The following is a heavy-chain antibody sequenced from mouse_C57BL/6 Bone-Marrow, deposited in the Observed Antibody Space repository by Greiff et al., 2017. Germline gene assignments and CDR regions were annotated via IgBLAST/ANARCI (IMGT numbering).Heavy chain of an antibody. Sequence: VQLKESGAELVRPGASVKLSCTASGFNIKDDYMHWVKQRPEQGLEWIGWIDPENGDTEYASKFQGKATITADTSSNTAYLQLSSLTSEDTAVYYCTALGDGYYFWYFDVWGTGTTVTVSS. D-gene: IGHD2-3*01. V-gene: IGHV14-4*01. CDR2: IDPENGDT. CDR3: TALGDGYYFWYFDV. CDR1: GFNIKDDY. J-gene: IGHJ1*03.